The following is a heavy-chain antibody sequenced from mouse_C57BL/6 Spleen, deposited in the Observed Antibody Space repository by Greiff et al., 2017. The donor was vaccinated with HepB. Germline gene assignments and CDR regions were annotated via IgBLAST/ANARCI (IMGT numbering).Heavy chain of an antibody. CDR3: AREGYDYFGY. J-gene: IGHJ2*01. CDR2: INYDGSST. V-gene: IGHV5-16*01. Sequence: EVQRVESEGGLVQPGSSMKLSCTASGFTFSDYYMAWVRQVPEKGLEWVANINYDGSSTYYLDSLKSRFIISRDNAKNILYLQMSSLKSEDTATYYCAREGYDYFGYWGQGTTLTVSS. CDR1: GFTFSDYY. D-gene: IGHD2-2*01.